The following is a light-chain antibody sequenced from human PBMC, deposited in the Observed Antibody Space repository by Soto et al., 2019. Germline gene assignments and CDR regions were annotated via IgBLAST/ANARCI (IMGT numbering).Light chain of an antibody. J-gene: IGKJ1*01. CDR3: QQYGDSPRT. Sequence: EVVMTQSPATLSVSPGERVTLSCRASQSVTSAYLAWYQHKPGQAPRLLIYGASTRATAIPDRFSGSGSGTDFTLTISRLEPEDFAVYYCQQYGDSPRTFGQGSKADI. CDR1: QSVTSAY. V-gene: IGKV3-20*01. CDR2: GAS.